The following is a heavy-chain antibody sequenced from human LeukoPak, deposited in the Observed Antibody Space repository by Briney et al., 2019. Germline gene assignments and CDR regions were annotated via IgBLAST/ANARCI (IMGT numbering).Heavy chain of an antibody. J-gene: IGHJ4*02. CDR1: GYTFTGYY. CDR3: AAREALSGWFSNDY. Sequence: EASVKVSCKASGYTFTGYYMHWVRQAPGKGLEWMGGFDPEDGETIYAQKFQGRVTMTEDTSTDTAYMELSSLRSEDTAVYYCAAREALSGWFSNDYWGQGTLVTVSS. V-gene: IGHV1-24*01. D-gene: IGHD6-19*01. CDR2: FDPEDGET.